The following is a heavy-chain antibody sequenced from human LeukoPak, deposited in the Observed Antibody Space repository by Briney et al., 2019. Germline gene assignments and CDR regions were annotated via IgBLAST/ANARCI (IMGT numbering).Heavy chain of an antibody. D-gene: IGHD2-15*01. CDR3: ARERIEANDY. CDR2: INAGNGNT. V-gene: IGHV1-3*01. CDR1: GGTFSSYA. J-gene: IGHJ4*02. Sequence: ASVTVSCKASGGTFSSYAISWVRQAPGQRLEWMGWINAGNGNTKYSQKFQGRVTITRDTSASTAYMELSSLRSEDTAVYYCARERIEANDYWGQGTLVTVSS.